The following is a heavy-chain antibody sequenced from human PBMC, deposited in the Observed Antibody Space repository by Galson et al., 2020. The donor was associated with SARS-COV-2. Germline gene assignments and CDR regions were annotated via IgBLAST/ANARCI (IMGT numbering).Heavy chain of an antibody. J-gene: IGHJ4*02. CDR2: ITNHAAGGTT. Sequence: GESLKISCAASGFTFTNAWMRWVRQAPGKGLEWVRRITNHAAGGTTDYAAPVKGRFTISRDESKYTLYLQMDSLKTEDTAIYYCTTDRLGWTTVTTDFHYWGQGTLVTVSS. V-gene: IGHV3-15*01. CDR1: GFTFTNAW. CDR3: TTDRLGWTTVTTDFHY. D-gene: IGHD4-17*01.